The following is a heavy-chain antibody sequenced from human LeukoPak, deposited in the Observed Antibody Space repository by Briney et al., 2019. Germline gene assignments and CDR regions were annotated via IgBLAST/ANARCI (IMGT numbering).Heavy chain of an antibody. D-gene: IGHD3-22*01. CDR2: INPSGGST. CDR3: ARARINDYYDSSGYYYSPGVIDY. V-gene: IGHV1-46*01. Sequence: GASVKVSCKASGYTFTSYYMHWVRQAPGQGLEWMGIINPSGGSTSYAQKFQGRVTMTRDMSTSTVYMELSSLRSEDTAVYYCARARINDYYDSSGYYYSPGVIDYWGQGTLVTVSS. J-gene: IGHJ4*02. CDR1: GYTFTSYY.